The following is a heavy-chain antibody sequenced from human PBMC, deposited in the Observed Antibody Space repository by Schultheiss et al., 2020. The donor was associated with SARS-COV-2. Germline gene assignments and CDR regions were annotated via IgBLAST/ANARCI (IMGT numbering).Heavy chain of an antibody. D-gene: IGHD2-15*01. Sequence: GGSLRLSCAASGFTFSSYAMSWVRQAPGKGLEWVSGISWNSGSVGYADSVKGRFTISRDNARNSLYLQMNSLRAEDTAVYYCARDRRRVEVLRYYGMDVWGQGTTVTVSS. CDR1: GFTFSSYA. CDR3: ARDRRRVEVLRYYGMDV. CDR2: ISWNSGSV. J-gene: IGHJ6*02. V-gene: IGHV3-20*04.